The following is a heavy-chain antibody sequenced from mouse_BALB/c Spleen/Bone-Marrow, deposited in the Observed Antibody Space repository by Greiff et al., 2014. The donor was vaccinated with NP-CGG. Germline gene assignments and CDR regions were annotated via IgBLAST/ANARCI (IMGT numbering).Heavy chain of an antibody. CDR3: ARDRYFDY. CDR2: ISYDGSN. J-gene: IGHJ2*01. CDR1: GYSITSGYY. V-gene: IGHV3-6*02. Sequence: ESGPGLVKPSQSLSLTCSVTGYSITSGYYWNWIRQFPGNKLEWMGYISYDGSNNYNPSLKNRISITRDTSKNQFFLKLNSVTTEDIATYYCARDRYFDYWGQGTTLTVSS.